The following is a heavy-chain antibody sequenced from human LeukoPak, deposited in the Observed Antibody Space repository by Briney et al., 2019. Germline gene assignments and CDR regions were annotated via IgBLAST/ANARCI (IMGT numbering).Heavy chain of an antibody. V-gene: IGHV3-64D*06. CDR1: GFTFSTYA. Sequence: PGGSLRLSCSASGFTFSTYAMHCVRQAPGKGLEYVSSISSSGDNTYYADSVKGRFTISRDNSKNTLYLQMSSLRAEDTAMYYCVKVISQYQLRDGFDIWGQGTIVTVSS. CDR2: ISSSGDNT. CDR3: VKVISQYQLRDGFDI. J-gene: IGHJ3*02. D-gene: IGHD2-2*01.